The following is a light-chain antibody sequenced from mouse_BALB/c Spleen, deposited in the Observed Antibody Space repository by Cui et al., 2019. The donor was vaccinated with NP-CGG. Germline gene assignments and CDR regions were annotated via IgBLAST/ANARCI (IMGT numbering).Light chain of an antibody. V-gene: IGLV1*01. CDR1: TGAVTTSNY. Sequence: QAVVTQEPALTTSPGETVTPTCRSSTGAVTTSNYANWVQEKPDHLFTGLIGGTNNRVPGVPARFSGSLIGDKAAFTITGAQTEDEAIYFCALWYSNHWVFGGGTKLTVL. CDR2: GTN. CDR3: ALWYSNHWV. J-gene: IGLJ1*01.